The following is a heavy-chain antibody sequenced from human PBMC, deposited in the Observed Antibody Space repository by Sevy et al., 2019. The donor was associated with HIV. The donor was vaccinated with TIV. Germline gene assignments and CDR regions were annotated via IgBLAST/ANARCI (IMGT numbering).Heavy chain of an antibody. CDR3: ASVRPCGGDCYFFDT. Sequence: ASVKVSCKASGGTLINYSMNWVRQAPGQGLEWMGGIIPSVGIASYAQKIQGRAAITADESTSTIYLELGRLRSDDTAVYFCASVRPCGGDCYFFDTWGQGTLVTVSS. J-gene: IGHJ4*02. V-gene: IGHV1-69*10. D-gene: IGHD2-21*02. CDR2: IIPSVGIA. CDR1: GGTLINYS.